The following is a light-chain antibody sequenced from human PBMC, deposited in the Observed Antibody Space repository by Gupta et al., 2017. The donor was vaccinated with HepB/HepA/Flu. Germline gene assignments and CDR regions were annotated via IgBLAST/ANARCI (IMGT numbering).Light chain of an antibody. V-gene: IGKV3D-20*02. CDR3: RGDCHSRFT. J-gene: IGKJ3*01. CDR1: QTVGRGY. Sequence: ETVLTQSPATLSVSPGDRATLSCRASQTVGRGYLAWYQQKPGQAPKLLLYDASNTAPGTPDTLSGSRSAGALSLTIIRLVPADFAVYYCRGDCHSRFTFGHGTKVDVK. CDR2: DAS.